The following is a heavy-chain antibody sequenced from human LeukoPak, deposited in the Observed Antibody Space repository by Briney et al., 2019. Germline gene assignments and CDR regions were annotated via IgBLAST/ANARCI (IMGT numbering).Heavy chain of an antibody. D-gene: IGHD4-17*01. V-gene: IGHV3-53*01. CDR1: GFTVSSNY. CDR2: IYSAGGT. Sequence: PGGSLRLSCAASGFTVSSNYMTWVRQAPGKGLEWVSLIYSAGGTYYTDSVKGRFTISRHSSKNTLYLQMNSLRAEDTAVYYCAKGLRSPVTTRTFDYWGQGTLVTVSS. J-gene: IGHJ4*02. CDR3: AKGLRSPVTTRTFDY.